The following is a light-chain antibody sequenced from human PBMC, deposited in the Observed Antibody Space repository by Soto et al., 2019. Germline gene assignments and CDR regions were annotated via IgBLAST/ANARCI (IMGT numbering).Light chain of an antibody. CDR3: QQYNNWPFYT. Sequence: EIVMTQSPATLSVSPGERATLSCRASQSVSSNLAWYQQKPGQAPRLLIYGASTRATGIPARFSGSGSGTDSTLTISSLQSEDFAVYYCQQYNNWPFYTFGQGTKLEIK. CDR1: QSVSSN. CDR2: GAS. V-gene: IGKV3-15*01. J-gene: IGKJ2*01.